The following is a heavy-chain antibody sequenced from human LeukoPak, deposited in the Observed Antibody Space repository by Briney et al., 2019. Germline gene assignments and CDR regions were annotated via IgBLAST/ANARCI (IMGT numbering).Heavy chain of an antibody. CDR3: ARDGVAVDIVVVPAAPNWFDP. Sequence: ASVKVSCKASGYTFTGYYMHWVRQAPGQGLEWMGWINPNSGGTNYAQKFQGRVTMTRDTSISTAYMELSRLRSGDTAVYYCARDGVAVDIVVVPAAPNWFDPWGQGTLVTVSS. J-gene: IGHJ5*02. CDR2: INPNSGGT. CDR1: GYTFTGYY. V-gene: IGHV1-2*02. D-gene: IGHD2-2*03.